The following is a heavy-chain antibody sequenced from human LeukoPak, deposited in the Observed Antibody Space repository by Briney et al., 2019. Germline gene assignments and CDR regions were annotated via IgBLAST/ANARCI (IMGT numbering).Heavy chain of an antibody. D-gene: IGHD6-13*01. V-gene: IGHV3-30*18. CDR2: ISYDGGNK. CDR1: GFTFSSYG. J-gene: IGHJ4*02. CDR3: AKDKIAAAGVNSAPIDY. Sequence: GGSLRLSCAASGFTFSSYGMHWVRQAPGKGLEWVAVISYDGGNKYYADSVKGRFTISRDNSKNTLYLQMNSLRAEDTAVYYCAKDKIAAAGVNSAPIDYWGQGTLVTVSS.